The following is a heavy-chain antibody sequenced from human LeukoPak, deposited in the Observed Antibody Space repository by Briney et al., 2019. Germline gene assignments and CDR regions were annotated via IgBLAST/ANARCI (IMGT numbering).Heavy chain of an antibody. D-gene: IGHD6-19*01. CDR3: VAGTTY. V-gene: IGHV3-30*04. J-gene: IGHJ4*02. Sequence: GGSLRLSCAASGFIFSTFAMHWVRQAPGKGLEWVALISYDGNFRNYAESVKGRFTISRDNSKNTVHLQMNSLRAEDTAVYWAVAGTTYWGQGTLVTVSS. CDR1: GFIFSTFA. CDR2: ISYDGNFR.